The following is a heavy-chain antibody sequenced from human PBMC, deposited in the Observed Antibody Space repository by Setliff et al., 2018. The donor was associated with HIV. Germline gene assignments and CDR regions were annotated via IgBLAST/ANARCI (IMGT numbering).Heavy chain of an antibody. V-gene: IGHV1-3*01. Sequence: ASVKVSCKASGYTFSSYAMHWVRQAPGQRLEWMGWINAGNGNTKYSQKFQGRVTITRDTSASTAYMELSSLRSEDTAVYYCARGGGYWFYNYGIDVWGQGTTVTVSS. CDR2: INAGNGNT. J-gene: IGHJ6*02. D-gene: IGHD2-8*02. CDR3: ARGGGYWFYNYGIDV. CDR1: GYTFSSYA.